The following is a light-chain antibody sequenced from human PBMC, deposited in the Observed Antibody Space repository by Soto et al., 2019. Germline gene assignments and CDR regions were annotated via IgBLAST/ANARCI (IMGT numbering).Light chain of an antibody. J-gene: IGKJ2*01. CDR3: QQYNNWPPYT. CDR2: GAS. CDR1: QSVSSS. Sequence: EIIMTQSPATLSVTPGETATVSCMASQSVSSSLAWYQQKPGQAPRLLIYGASTRATGIPARFSGSGSGTEFTLTISSLQSEDFAVYYCQQYNNWPPYTFGQGT. V-gene: IGKV3-15*01.